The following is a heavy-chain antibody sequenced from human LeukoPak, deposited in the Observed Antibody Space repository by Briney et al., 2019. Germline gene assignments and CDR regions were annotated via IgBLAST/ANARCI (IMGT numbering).Heavy chain of an antibody. V-gene: IGHV1-3*01. CDR1: GYTFTSYA. CDR2: INAGNGNT. D-gene: IGHD3-22*01. J-gene: IGHJ4*02. Sequence: ASVKVSCKASGYTFTSYAMHWVRQAPGQRLEWMGWINAGNGNTKYSQKFQGRVTITRDTSASTAYMELSSPRSEDTAVYYCARLRQNYYDSSGYYYDPIYYFDYWGQGTLVTVSS. CDR3: ARLRQNYYDSSGYYYDPIYYFDY.